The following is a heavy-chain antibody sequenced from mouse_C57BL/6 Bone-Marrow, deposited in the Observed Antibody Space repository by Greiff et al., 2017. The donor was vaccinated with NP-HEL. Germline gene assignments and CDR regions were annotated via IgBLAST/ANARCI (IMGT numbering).Heavy chain of an antibody. CDR1: GYTFTDYY. V-gene: IGHV1-26*01. CDR3: ARGRIYYDYDRTWFAY. CDR2: INPNNGGT. J-gene: IGHJ3*01. Sequence: VQLQQSGPELVKPGASVKISCKASGYTFTDYYMNWVKQSHGKSLEWIGDINPNNGGTSYNQKFKGKATLTVDKSSSTAYMELRSLTSEDSAVYYCARGRIYYDYDRTWFAYWGQGTLVTVSA. D-gene: IGHD2-4*01.